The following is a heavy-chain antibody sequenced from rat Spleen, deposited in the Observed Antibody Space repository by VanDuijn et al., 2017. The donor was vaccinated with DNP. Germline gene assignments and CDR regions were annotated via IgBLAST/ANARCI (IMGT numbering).Heavy chain of an antibody. CDR3: ARGNDDYYPNWYFDF. V-gene: IGHV3-1*01. CDR2: IDYSGNT. CDR1: GFSITSKY. Sequence: EVQLRESGPGLVKPSQSLSLTCSVTGFSITSKYWAWIRKLLGDKMEWTGYIDYSGNTGYNPSLKSRISITRDTSNNQFFLQLKSVTTEDTATYYCARGNDDYYPNWYFDFWGPGTMVTVSS. D-gene: IGHD1-12*03. J-gene: IGHJ1*01.